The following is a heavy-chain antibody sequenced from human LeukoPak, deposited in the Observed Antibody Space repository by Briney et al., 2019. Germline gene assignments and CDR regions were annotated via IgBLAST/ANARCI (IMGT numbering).Heavy chain of an antibody. CDR2: IYYSGST. J-gene: IGHJ4*02. CDR3: ARVRLGHYDILTGYYYFDY. D-gene: IGHD3-9*01. CDR1: GGSISSFY. V-gene: IGHV4-59*01. Sequence: SETLSLTCTVSGGSISSFYWSWIRQPPGKGLEWIGYIYYSGSTNYNPSLKSRVTISVDTSKNQFSLKLSSVTAADTAVYYCARVRLGHYDILTGYYYFDYWGQGTLVTVSS.